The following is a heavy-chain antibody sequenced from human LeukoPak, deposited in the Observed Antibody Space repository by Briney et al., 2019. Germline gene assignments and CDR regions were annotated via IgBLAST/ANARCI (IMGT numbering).Heavy chain of an antibody. CDR3: ARDEYGRSSRDGAFDM. CDR2: ISISSSYI. CDR1: GFTFISHC. Sequence: PGGSLRLSCAASGFTFISHCMTWVRQAPGKGLEWVSSISISSSYIYYADSVKGRFTISRDKRKNSIYLQMNSLRAEDTAVYYCARDEYGRSSRDGAFDMWGQGTMVTVSS. J-gene: IGHJ3*02. D-gene: IGHD4/OR15-4a*01. V-gene: IGHV3-21*01.